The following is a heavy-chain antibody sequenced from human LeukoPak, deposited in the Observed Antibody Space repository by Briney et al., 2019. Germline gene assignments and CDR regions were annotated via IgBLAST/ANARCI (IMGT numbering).Heavy chain of an antibody. D-gene: IGHD6-19*01. Sequence: SETLSLTCTVSGGSISSYYWSWIRQPPGKGLEWIGYIYYSGSTNYNPSLKSRVTISVDTSKNQFSLKLSSVTAADTAVYYCARDPAGTWAFDIWGQGTTVTVSS. CDR2: IYYSGST. V-gene: IGHV4-59*01. J-gene: IGHJ3*02. CDR1: GGSISSYY. CDR3: ARDPAGTWAFDI.